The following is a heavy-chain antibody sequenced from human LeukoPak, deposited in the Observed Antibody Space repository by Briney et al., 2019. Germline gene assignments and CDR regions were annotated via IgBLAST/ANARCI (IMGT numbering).Heavy chain of an antibody. Sequence: GASVKVSCKTSRYTFSSFDINWVRQATGQGLEWMGWMNTNSGNTGYAQKFQGRITMTRNISISTAYMELSSLRSEDTAVYYCARGWYPSGREVTHSQYYYMDVWGKGSTITVSS. D-gene: IGHD6-13*01. CDR1: RYTFSSFD. CDR2: MNTNSGNT. CDR3: ARGWYPSGREVTHSQYYYMDV. V-gene: IGHV1-8*02. J-gene: IGHJ6*03.